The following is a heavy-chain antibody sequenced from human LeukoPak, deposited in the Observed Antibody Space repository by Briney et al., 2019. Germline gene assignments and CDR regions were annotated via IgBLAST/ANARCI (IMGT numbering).Heavy chain of an antibody. J-gene: IGHJ1*01. Sequence: GGSLRLSCAASGFTFSSYWMSWVRQAPGKGLEWVSAISGSGGSTYYADSVKGRFTISRDNSKNTLYLQMNSLRAEDTAVYYCAKPRGYCSGGSCYSAEYFQHWGQGTLVTVSS. V-gene: IGHV3-23*01. D-gene: IGHD2-15*01. CDR1: GFTFSSYW. CDR3: AKPRGYCSGGSCYSAEYFQH. CDR2: ISGSGGST.